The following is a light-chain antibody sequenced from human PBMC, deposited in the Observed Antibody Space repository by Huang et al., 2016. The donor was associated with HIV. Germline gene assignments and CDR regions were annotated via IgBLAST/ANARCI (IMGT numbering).Light chain of an antibody. CDR2: AAS. V-gene: IGKV1-39*01. CDR3: QQTYSTPYT. Sequence: DIQMTQSASSLSASVGDRVTITCRASQSISSYLNWYQQKPGKAPKLLIYAASSLQSGVPSRFSGSGSGTDFTLTISSLQPEDFAIYHCQQTYSTPYTFGQGTKLEIK. J-gene: IGKJ2*01. CDR1: QSISSY.